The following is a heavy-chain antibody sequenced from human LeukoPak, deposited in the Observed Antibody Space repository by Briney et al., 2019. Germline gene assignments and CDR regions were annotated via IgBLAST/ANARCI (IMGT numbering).Heavy chain of an antibody. Sequence: PSETLSLTCIVSGASIRNYNNYWGWIRQPPGKGLEWIGSVFYTGSTYYNPSLQSRITVSVDTSKNQFSLKLTSVTAADTAVYYCARGEILSGYYMDVWGKGTTVTVSS. J-gene: IGHJ6*03. D-gene: IGHD3-9*01. CDR1: GASIRNYNNY. CDR3: ARGEILSGYYMDV. CDR2: VFYTGST. V-gene: IGHV4-39*01.